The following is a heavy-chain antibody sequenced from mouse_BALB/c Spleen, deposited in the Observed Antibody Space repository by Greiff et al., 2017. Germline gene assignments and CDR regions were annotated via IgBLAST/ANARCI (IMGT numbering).Heavy chain of an antibody. J-gene: IGHJ3*01. Sequence: VQLQQSGAELVRPGTSVKVSCKASGYAFTNYLIEWVKQRPGQGLEWIGVINPGSGGTNYNEKFKGKATLTADKSSSTAYMQLSSLTSDDSAVYFCARGDDGVDYWGQGTLVTVSA. CDR3: ARGDDGVDY. CDR2: INPGSGGT. D-gene: IGHD2-12*01. V-gene: IGHV1-54*01. CDR1: GYAFTNYL.